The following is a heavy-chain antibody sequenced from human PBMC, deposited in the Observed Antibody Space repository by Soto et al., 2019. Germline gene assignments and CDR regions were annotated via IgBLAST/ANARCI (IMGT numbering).Heavy chain of an antibody. V-gene: IGHV1-69*13. CDR1: GGTFSSYA. J-gene: IGHJ6*02. D-gene: IGHD1-26*01. CDR3: ARSPLTTSGSYPIFYYYYGMDV. CDR2: IIPIFGTA. Sequence: GASVKVSCKASGGTFSSYAISWVRQAPGQGPEWLAGIIPIFGTANYAQKFQGRVTITADESTSTAYMELSSLRSEDTAVYYCARSPLTTSGSYPIFYYYYGMDVWGQGTTVTVSS.